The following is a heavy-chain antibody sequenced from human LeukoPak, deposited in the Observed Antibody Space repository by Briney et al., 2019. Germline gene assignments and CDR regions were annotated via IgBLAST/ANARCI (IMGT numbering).Heavy chain of an antibody. CDR3: AVVVVAANAFDI. D-gene: IGHD2-15*01. Sequence: GASVKVSCKASGGTFSTYAISWVRQAPGQGLEWMGWINPNSGGTNYAQKFQGRVTMTRDTSISTAYMELSRLRSDDTAVYYCAVVVVAANAFDIWGQGTMVTVSS. J-gene: IGHJ3*02. CDR1: GGTFSTYA. V-gene: IGHV1-2*02. CDR2: INPNSGGT.